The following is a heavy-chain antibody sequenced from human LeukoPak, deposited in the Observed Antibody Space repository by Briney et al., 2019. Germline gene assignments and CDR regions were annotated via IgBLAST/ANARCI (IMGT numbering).Heavy chain of an antibody. V-gene: IGHV3-30*18. CDR3: AKDASPVEVYYSDY. J-gene: IGHJ4*02. CDR1: GFTFSSYG. D-gene: IGHD6-19*01. Sequence: GGSLRLSCAASGFTFSSYGMHWVRQALGKGLEWVAVISYDGSNKYYADSVKGRFTISRDNSKNTLYLQMNSLRAEDTAVYYCAKDASPVEVYYSDYWGQGTLVTVSS. CDR2: ISYDGSNK.